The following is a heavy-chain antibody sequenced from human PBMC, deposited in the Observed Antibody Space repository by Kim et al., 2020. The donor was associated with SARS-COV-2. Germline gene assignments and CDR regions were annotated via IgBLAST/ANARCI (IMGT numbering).Heavy chain of an antibody. CDR1: GFTFSSYS. CDR2: ISSSSSYI. D-gene: IGHD3-9*01. V-gene: IGHV3-21*01. CDR3: ASGEETYYDILTGYFPEGAIGSLLPYYYYYGMDV. Sequence: GGSLRLSCAASGFTFSSYSMNWVRQAPGKGLEWVSSISSSSSYIYYADSVKGRFTISRDNAKNSLYLQMNSLRAEDTAVYYCASGEETYYDILTGYFPEGAIGSLLPYYYYYGMDVWGQGTTVTVSS. J-gene: IGHJ6*02.